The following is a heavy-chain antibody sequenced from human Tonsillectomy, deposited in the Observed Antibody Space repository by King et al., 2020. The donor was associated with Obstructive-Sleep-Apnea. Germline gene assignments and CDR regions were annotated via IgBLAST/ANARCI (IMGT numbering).Heavy chain of an antibody. CDR2: ISYDGGIK. CDR1: GFTFNNYA. CDR3: ARGRPLAAAERMGIDP. V-gene: IGHV3-30*04. J-gene: IGHJ5*02. Sequence: VQLVESGGGVVQPGRSLRLSCAASGFTFNNYAVHWVRQAPGKGLEWVAVISYDGGIKYYADSVKGRFTISRDNSKNTLYLQMNSLRAEDTAVYHCARGRPLAAAERMGIDPWGQGTLVTVSS. D-gene: IGHD6-13*01.